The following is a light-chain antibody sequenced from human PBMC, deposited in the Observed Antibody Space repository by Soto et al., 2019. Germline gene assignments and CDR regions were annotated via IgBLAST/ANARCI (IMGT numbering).Light chain of an antibody. Sequence: DIQVTQSTSTLSASLGDEVTITCRASQSLIDWLAWYQQKPGKAPKLLIYYASSLESGVPSRFRGSGSGTEYTLTIRSLQPDDFATYYCQQYNTYPYTFGQGTKLEIK. CDR3: QQYNTYPYT. J-gene: IGKJ2*01. CDR2: YAS. CDR1: QSLIDW. V-gene: IGKV1-5*01.